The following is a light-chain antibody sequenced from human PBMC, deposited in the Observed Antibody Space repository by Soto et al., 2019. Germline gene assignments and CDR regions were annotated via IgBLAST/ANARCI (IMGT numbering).Light chain of an antibody. J-gene: IGKJ4*01. CDR2: AAS. V-gene: IGKV1-39*01. Sequence: DIQMTQSPSSLSASIGDRVTITCRASQSVSSYLNWYQQKPGKAPNLLIYAASSLQRGAPSRFSGSGSGTDFTLTITSLQPEDFATYYCQQSYSTPGLTFGGGTKVEIK. CDR1: QSVSSY. CDR3: QQSYSTPGLT.